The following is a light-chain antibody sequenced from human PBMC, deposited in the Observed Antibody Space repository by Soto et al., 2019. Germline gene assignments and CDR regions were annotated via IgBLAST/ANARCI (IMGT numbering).Light chain of an antibody. CDR3: GTWDSSLSAGV. CDR1: SSNIGKNY. CDR2: DND. V-gene: IGLV1-51*01. Sequence: QSVLTQPPSVSAAPGQKVTISCSGSSSNIGKNYVSWYQQLPGTAPKLLIYDNDKRPSGIPDRFTGSKSATSATLDITGLQTGDEADYYCGTWDSSLSAGVFGGGTQLTVL. J-gene: IGLJ3*02.